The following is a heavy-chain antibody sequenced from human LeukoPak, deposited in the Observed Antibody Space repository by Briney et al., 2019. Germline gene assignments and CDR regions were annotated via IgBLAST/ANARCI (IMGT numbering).Heavy chain of an antibody. D-gene: IGHD2-8*01. J-gene: IGHJ4*02. CDR1: GFTVSSTY. CDR3: AKDHCTNGICWLD. CDR2: IYSAGST. Sequence: PGGSLRLSCAASGFTVSSTYMSWVRQAPGKGLEWVSIIYSAGSTYYADSVKGRFTISRDNSKNTLYLQMNSLRAEDTAVYYCAKDHCTNGICWLDWGQGTLVTVSS. V-gene: IGHV3-53*01.